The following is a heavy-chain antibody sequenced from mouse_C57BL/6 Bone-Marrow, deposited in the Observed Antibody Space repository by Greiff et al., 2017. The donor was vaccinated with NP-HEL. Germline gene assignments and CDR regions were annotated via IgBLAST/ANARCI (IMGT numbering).Heavy chain of an antibody. CDR2: IYPRDGST. D-gene: IGHD1-1*01. CDR3: AINSDYYGSSPYYFDY. J-gene: IGHJ2*01. Sequence: QVQLQQSDAELVKPGASVKISCKVSGYTFTDHTIHWMKQRPEQGLEWIGYIYPRDGSTKYNEKFNGKATLTADKSTSTAYMQLNSLTSEDSAVYFCAINSDYYGSSPYYFDYWGQGTTLTVSS. CDR1: GYTFTDHT. V-gene: IGHV1-78*01.